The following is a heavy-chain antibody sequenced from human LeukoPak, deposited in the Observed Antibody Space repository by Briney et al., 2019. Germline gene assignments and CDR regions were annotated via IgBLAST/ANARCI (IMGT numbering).Heavy chain of an antibody. CDR2: IHYSGST. V-gene: IGHV4-39*07. CDR1: GGSISSGSYY. Sequence: SETLSLTCTVSGGSISSGSYYWGRIRQPPGKGLEWIGSIHYSGSTYYNPSLKSRVTISVDTNQFSLKLTSVTAADTAMYYCARRTRSSSSGFDYWGQGTLVTVSS. D-gene: IGHD6-6*01. J-gene: IGHJ4*02. CDR3: ARRTRSSSSGFDY.